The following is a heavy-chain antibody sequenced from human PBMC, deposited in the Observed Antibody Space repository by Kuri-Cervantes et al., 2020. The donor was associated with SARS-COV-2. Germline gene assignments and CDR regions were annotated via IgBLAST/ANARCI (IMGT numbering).Heavy chain of an antibody. D-gene: IGHD4-17*01. V-gene: IGHV4-59*01. J-gene: IGHJ6*02. Sequence: SETLSLTCTVFISNFYWSWIRQHPGKGLEWIGYIYYNGSTNYNPSLTSRVTISVDTSKNQFSLKLSSVTAADTAMYYCATHDYGDPLTYYYGMDVWGQGTTVAVSS. CDR3: ATHDYGDPLTYYYGMDV. CDR1: ISNFY. CDR2: IYYNGST.